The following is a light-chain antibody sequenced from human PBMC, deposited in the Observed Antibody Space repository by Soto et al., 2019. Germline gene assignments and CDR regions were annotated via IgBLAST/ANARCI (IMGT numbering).Light chain of an antibody. V-gene: IGKV3-15*01. CDR3: QQYNIWPLT. J-gene: IGKJ4*01. Sequence: ETQMTQSPVTLSVSPGERVTLSCRASQSVSSDLAWYQKKPGQPPRLLIYGAATRATGTPARFSGSGSGTEFTLTINSLQSEDFALYYCQQYNIWPLTFGGGTRVQIK. CDR2: GAA. CDR1: QSVSSD.